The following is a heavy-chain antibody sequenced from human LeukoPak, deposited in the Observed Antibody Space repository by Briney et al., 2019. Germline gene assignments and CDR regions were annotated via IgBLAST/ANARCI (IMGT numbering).Heavy chain of an antibody. J-gene: IGHJ5*02. CDR1: GYTFTSYG. CDR2: ISAYNGNT. CDR3: ARAPILVDCSSTSCPDRNRPRRKNWFDP. D-gene: IGHD2-2*01. V-gene: IGHV1-18*01. Sequence: ASVKVSCKASGYTFTSYGIRWVRQAPGQGLEWMGWISAYNGNTNYAQKLQGRVTMTTDTSISTAYMELSRLRSDDTAVYYCARAPILVDCSSTSCPDRNRPRRKNWFDPWGQGTLVTVSS.